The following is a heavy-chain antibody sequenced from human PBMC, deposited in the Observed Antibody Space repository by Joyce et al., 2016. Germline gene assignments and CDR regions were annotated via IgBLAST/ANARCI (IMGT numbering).Heavy chain of an antibody. D-gene: IGHD3-9*01. J-gene: IGHJ4*02. CDR1: GFTFSCYS. CDR3: ARNLFNYDILTGYYFGY. CDR2: ISSSSSYI. V-gene: IGHV3-21*01. Sequence: EVQLVESGGGLVKPGGSLRRSCAASGFTFSCYSMNWFRQAPGEGLEWVSSISSSSSYIYYADSVKGRFTISRDNAKNSLYLQMNSVRAEDTAVYYCARNLFNYDILTGYYFGYWGQGTLVTVSS.